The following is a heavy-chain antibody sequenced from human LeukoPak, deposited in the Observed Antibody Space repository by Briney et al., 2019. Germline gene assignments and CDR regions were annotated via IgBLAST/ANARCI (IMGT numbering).Heavy chain of an antibody. D-gene: IGHD2-15*01. V-gene: IGHV4-39*01. CDR2: IYYSGST. J-gene: IGHJ3*02. CDR1: GGSISSSSYY. CDR3: ARHFWTWELGASVVGAFDI. Sequence: PETLSLTCTVSGGSISSSSYYWGWIRQPPGKGLEWIVSIYYSGSTNYNPSLKSRVTISVDTSKNQFSLKLSSVTAADAAVYYCARHFWTWELGASVVGAFDIWGQGTMVTVSS.